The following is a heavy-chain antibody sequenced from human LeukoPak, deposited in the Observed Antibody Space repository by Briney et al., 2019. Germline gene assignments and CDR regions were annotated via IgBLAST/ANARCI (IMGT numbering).Heavy chain of an antibody. Sequence: SQTLSLTCALSGDSVSSNRAAWNWIRQSPSRGLEWLGRTYYRSKWYTDYAVSVKSRITINPDTSKNQFSLQLNSVTPEDTAVYYCAGTGAAASTPNWFDPWGQGTLVTVSS. CDR2: TYYRSKWYT. V-gene: IGHV6-1*01. D-gene: IGHD6-13*01. CDR1: GDSVSSNRAA. CDR3: AGTGAAASTPNWFDP. J-gene: IGHJ5*02.